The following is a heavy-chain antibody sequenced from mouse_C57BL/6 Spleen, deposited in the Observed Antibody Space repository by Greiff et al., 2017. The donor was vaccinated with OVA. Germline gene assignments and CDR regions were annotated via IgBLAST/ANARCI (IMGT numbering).Heavy chain of an antibody. CDR2: FYPGSGSI. V-gene: IGHV1-62-2*01. CDR1: GYTFTEYT. CDR3: ARHGPITTVVATDAMDY. D-gene: IGHD1-1*01. J-gene: IGHJ4*01. Sequence: VQLQQSGAELVKPGASVKLSCKASGYTFTEYTIHWVKQRSGQGLEWIGWFYPGSGSIKYNEKFKDKATFTADKSSSTVYMELSRLTSGDSAVYFCARHGPITTVVATDAMDYWGQGTSVTVSS.